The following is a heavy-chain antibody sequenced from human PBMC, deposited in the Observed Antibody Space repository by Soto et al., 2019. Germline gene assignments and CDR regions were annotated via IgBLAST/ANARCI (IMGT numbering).Heavy chain of an antibody. V-gene: IGHV3-33*01. CDR1: GFTFSSYG. Sequence: GGSLTLSCAASGFTFSSYGMHWVRQAPGKGLEWVAVIWYDGSNKYYADSVKGRFTISRDNSKNTLYLQMNSLRAEDTAVYYCARDPSTRDGYDGLFDYWGQGTLVTVSS. CDR2: IWYDGSNK. D-gene: IGHD5-12*01. CDR3: ARDPSTRDGYDGLFDY. J-gene: IGHJ4*02.